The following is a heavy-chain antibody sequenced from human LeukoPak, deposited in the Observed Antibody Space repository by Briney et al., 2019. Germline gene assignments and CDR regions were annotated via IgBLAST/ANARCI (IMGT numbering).Heavy chain of an antibody. Sequence: PGGSLRLSCAASGFTVSSNEMSWVRQAPGKGLEWVSGISGGGGSTYHADFVKGRFTISRDNSKNTLSLQMNSLRVEDTALYYCARDQAYDYVWGSNRYAYWGQGTLVTVSS. V-gene: IGHV3-23*01. CDR3: ARDQAYDYVWGSNRYAY. J-gene: IGHJ4*02. CDR2: ISGGGGST. CDR1: GFTVSSNE. D-gene: IGHD3-16*02.